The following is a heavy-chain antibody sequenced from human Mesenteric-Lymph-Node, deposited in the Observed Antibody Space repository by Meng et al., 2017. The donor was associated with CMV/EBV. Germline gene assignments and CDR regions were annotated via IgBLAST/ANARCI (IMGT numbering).Heavy chain of an antibody. CDR3: AKDRAYSSSWTGAFDI. V-gene: IGHV3-11*01. CDR2: ISITGGTV. CDR1: GFTFSDYP. Sequence: GESLKISCAASGFTFSDYPMSWVRQAPGKGLEWISYISITGGTVTYAEYVKGRFSISRDNARNSLYLTMSSLRADDTAVYYCAKDRAYSSSWTGAFDIWGQGTMVTVSS. J-gene: IGHJ3*02. D-gene: IGHD6-13*01.